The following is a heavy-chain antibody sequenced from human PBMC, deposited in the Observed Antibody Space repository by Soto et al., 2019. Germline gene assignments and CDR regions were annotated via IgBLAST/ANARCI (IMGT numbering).Heavy chain of an antibody. CDR2: VKSKTDGGTI. V-gene: IGHV3-15*01. Sequence: GGSLRLSCAASGFTFSNAWMTWVRQAPGKGLEWVGRVKSKTDGGTIDYAAPVKDRFTISRDDSKNTLYLQMNSLKTEDTAVYYCFGTYSGSSMRFEYWGQGTLVTVSS. D-gene: IGHD5-12*01. J-gene: IGHJ4*02. CDR3: FGTYSGSSMRFEY. CDR1: GFTFSNAW.